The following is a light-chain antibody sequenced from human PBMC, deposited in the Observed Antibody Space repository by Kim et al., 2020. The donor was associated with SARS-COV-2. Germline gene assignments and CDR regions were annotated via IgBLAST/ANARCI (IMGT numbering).Light chain of an antibody. CDR3: QQSYSTRYS. CDR2: AAS. V-gene: IGKV1-39*01. J-gene: IGKJ2*03. CDR1: QSISRY. Sequence: SAAGGGRTTITCRASQSISRYLNWYQHKPGEAPKLLIYAASTGQRGVPSRFSGSGSGTDFTLTISSLQPEDFAAYYCQQSYSTRYSFGQGTKLEI.